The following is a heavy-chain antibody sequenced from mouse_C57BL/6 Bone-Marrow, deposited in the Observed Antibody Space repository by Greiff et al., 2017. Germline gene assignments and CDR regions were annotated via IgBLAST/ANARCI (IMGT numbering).Heavy chain of an antibody. D-gene: IGHD2-1*01. CDR3: ARGAIYYGKRGYYYAMDY. J-gene: IGHJ4*01. V-gene: IGHV1-77*01. CDR1: GYTFTDYY. Sequence: QVHVKQSGAELVKPGASVKISCKASGYTFTDYYINWVKQRPGQGLEWIGKIGPGSGSTYYNEKFKGKATLTADKSSSTAYMQLSSLTSEDSAVYFCARGAIYYGKRGYYYAMDYWGQGTSVTVSS. CDR2: IGPGSGST.